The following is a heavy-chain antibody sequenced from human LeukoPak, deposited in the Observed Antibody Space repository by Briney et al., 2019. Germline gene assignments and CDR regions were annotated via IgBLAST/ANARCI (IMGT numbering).Heavy chain of an antibody. J-gene: IGHJ3*02. CDR2: INPNSGGT. CDR1: GYTFTGYY. CDR3: ARLDTAVYAFDI. Sequence: GASVKVSCEASGYTFTGYYMHWVRQAPGQGLEWMGWINPNSGGTNYAQKFQGRVTMTRDTSISTAYMELSRLRSDDTAVYYCARLDTAVYAFDIWGQGTMVTVSS. V-gene: IGHV1-2*02. D-gene: IGHD5-18*01.